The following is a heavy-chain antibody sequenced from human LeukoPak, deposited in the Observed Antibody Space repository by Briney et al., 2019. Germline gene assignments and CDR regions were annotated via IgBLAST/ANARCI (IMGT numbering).Heavy chain of an antibody. Sequence: PGGSLRLSCGASGFSFSSYGMHWVRQAPGKGLEWVAFIRYDGSNKNYGDSAKGRFTISRDNSKNTLYLQTNSLRAEDTAVFYCAKGGARLHSYYFDYWGQGTLVTVSS. J-gene: IGHJ4*02. CDR2: IRYDGSNK. D-gene: IGHD1-26*01. V-gene: IGHV3-30*02. CDR1: GFSFSSYG. CDR3: AKGGARLHSYYFDY.